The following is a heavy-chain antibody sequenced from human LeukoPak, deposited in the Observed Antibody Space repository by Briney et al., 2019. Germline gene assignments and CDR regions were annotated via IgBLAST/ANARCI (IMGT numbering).Heavy chain of an antibody. CDR1: GFTFSNYA. V-gene: IGHV3-30*02. J-gene: IGHJ4*02. Sequence: GGSLRLSCAAAGFTFSNYAMTWVRQAPGKGLEWVAFIRYDGSNKYYADSVKGRFTISRDNSKNTLYLQMNSLRAEDTAVYYRARDYYGSGSYYPDYWGQGTLVTVSS. CDR3: ARDYYGSGSYYPDY. D-gene: IGHD3-10*01. CDR2: IRYDGSNK.